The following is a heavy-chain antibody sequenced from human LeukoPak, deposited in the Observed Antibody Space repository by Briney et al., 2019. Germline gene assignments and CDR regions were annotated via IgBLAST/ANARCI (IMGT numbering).Heavy chain of an antibody. CDR3: AIFGNTAMGIEYFDY. Sequence: PSETLSLTCAVYGGSFSGYYWSWIRQPPGKGLEWIGEINHSGSTNYSPSLKSRVTISVDTSKNQFSLKLSSVTAADTAVYYCAIFGNTAMGIEYFDYWGQGTLVTVSS. CDR1: GGSFSGYY. V-gene: IGHV4-34*01. J-gene: IGHJ4*02. CDR2: INHSGST. D-gene: IGHD5-18*01.